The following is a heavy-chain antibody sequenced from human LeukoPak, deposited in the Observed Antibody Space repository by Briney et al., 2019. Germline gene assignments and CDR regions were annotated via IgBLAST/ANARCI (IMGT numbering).Heavy chain of an antibody. CDR3: ARGGWFGESSRYYYYMDV. CDR1: GGSISSYY. J-gene: IGHJ6*03. D-gene: IGHD3-10*01. V-gene: IGHV4-59*01. CDR2: IYYSGST. Sequence: PSETLSLTCTVSGGSISSYYWSWIRQPPGKGLEWIGYIYYSGSTNYNPSLKSRVTISVDTSKNQFSLKLSCVTAADTAVYYCARGGWFGESSRYYYYMDVWGKGTTVTVSS.